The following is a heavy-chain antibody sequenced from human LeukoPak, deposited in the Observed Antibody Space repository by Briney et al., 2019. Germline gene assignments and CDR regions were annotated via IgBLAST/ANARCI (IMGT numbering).Heavy chain of an antibody. Sequence: PSETLSLTCAVYVGSFSGYYWSWIRQPPGKGLEWIGEINHSGSTKDNPSLKSRVTISVDTSKNQFSLKLSSVTAADTAVYYCARGPPWGYGPWGQGTLVTVSS. CDR1: VGSFSGYY. J-gene: IGHJ5*02. V-gene: IGHV4-34*01. CDR2: INHSGST. D-gene: IGHD5-12*01. CDR3: ARGPPWGYGP.